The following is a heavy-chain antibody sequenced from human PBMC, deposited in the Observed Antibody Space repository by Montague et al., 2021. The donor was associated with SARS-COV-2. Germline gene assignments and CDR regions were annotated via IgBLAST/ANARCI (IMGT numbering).Heavy chain of an antibody. J-gene: IGHJ4*02. CDR2: KGST. D-gene: IGHD1-1*01. Sequence: KGSTQYNPSLKGRITISVDTSKNQFSLKLTSVTAADTAVYFCARGITTAGKWGQGTLVTVSS. CDR3: ARGITTAGK. V-gene: IGHV4-30-4*05.